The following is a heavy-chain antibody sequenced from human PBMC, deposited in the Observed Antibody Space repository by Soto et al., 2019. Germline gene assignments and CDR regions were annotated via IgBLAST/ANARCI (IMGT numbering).Heavy chain of an antibody. CDR2: ISAYNGNT. V-gene: IGHV1-18*01. D-gene: IGHD3-10*01. CDR3: ARDSSPYYYGSGSYYTLDGMDV. CDR1: GYTFTSYS. Sequence: ASVKVSCKASGYTFTSYSISWVRQAPGQGLEWMGWISAYNGNTNYAQKLQGRVTMTTDTSTSTAYMELRSLRSDDAAVYYCARDSSPYYYGSGSYYTLDGMDVWGQGTTVTVSS. J-gene: IGHJ6*02.